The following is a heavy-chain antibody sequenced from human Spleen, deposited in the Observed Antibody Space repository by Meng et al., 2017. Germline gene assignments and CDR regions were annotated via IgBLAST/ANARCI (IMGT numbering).Heavy chain of an antibody. CDR3: ARDLSNEGSYVYYGMDV. CDR1: GFTFSSYW. CDR2: IKQDGSEK. V-gene: IGHV3-7*01. D-gene: IGHD1-26*01. J-gene: IGHJ6*02. Sequence: GESLKISCAASGFTFSSYWMSWVRQAPGKGLEWVANIKQDGSEKYYVDSVKGRFTISRDNAKNSLYLQMNSLRAEDTADYYCARDLSNEGSYVYYGMDVWGLGTTVTVSS.